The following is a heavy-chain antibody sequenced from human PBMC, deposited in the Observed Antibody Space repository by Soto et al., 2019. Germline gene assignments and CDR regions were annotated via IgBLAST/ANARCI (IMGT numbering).Heavy chain of an antibody. V-gene: IGHV1-2*04. D-gene: IGHD6-6*01. CDR2: INPNSGGT. CDR3: ARESSIAARGLDY. CDR1: GYTFTGYY. Sequence: ASVKVSCKASGYTFTGYYMHWVRQAPGQGLEWMGWINPNSGGTNYAQKFQGWVTMTRDTSISTAYMELSRLRSDDTAVYYCARESSIAARGLDYWGQGTLVTVS. J-gene: IGHJ4*02.